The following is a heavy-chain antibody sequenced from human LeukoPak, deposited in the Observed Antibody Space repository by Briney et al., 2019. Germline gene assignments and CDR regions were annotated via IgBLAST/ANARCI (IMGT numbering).Heavy chain of an antibody. CDR3: ARGGFLHSGYDYPGY. CDR1: GYTFTSYD. CDR2: MNPNSGST. D-gene: IGHD5-12*01. Sequence: ASVKVSCKASGYTFTSYDINWVRQATGQGLEWMGWMNPNSGSTGYAQKFQGRVTMTRNTSISTAYMELSSLRSEDTAVYYCARGGFLHSGYDYPGYWGQGTLVTVSS. J-gene: IGHJ4*02. V-gene: IGHV1-8*01.